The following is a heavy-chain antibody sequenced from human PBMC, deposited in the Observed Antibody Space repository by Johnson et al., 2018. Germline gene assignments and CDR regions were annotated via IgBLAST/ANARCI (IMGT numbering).Heavy chain of an antibody. V-gene: IGHV4-34*01. Sequence: QVQLQQWGAGLLKPSETLSLTCAVYGGSFSGYYWSWIRQPPGKGLEWIGEINHSGSTNYNPSLKSRVTISVDTSKNQFSLTLSSVTAADTAVYYGARGGSGYSVYGPPGYYYYMDVWGKGTTVTVSS. CDR1: GGSFSGYY. J-gene: IGHJ6*03. CDR3: ARGGSGYSVYGPPGYYYYMDV. D-gene: IGHD5/OR15-5a*01. CDR2: INHSGST.